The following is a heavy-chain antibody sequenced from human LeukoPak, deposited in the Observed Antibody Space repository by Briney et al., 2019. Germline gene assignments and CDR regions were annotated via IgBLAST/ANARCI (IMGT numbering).Heavy chain of an antibody. J-gene: IGHJ4*02. D-gene: IGHD4-17*01. CDR1: GGSISSYY. CDR2: IYYSVSP. CDR3: ARDQDYGDYVFDY. V-gene: IGHV4-59*01. Sequence: PSETLSLTCTVSGGSISSYYCSWIRQPPGKGLEWIGYIYYSVSPNYHPSLKTRVTISVDTSQNQFVPKLSSVTAADTAVYYCARDQDYGDYVFDYWGQRTLVTVSS.